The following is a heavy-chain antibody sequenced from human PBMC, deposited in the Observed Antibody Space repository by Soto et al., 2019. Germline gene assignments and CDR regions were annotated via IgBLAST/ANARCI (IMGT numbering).Heavy chain of an antibody. CDR3: ARGITGTVSYYYGMDV. J-gene: IGHJ6*02. V-gene: IGHV1-58*01. Sequence: GASVKVSCKASGLTFSSSAVHWVRRARGDRLEWIGWIDVGSANANYAQMLQERVTISRDMSTSTAYMELSSLRSEDTAVYYCARGITGTVSYYYGMDVWGQGTTVTVSS. CDR1: GLTFSSSA. CDR2: IDVGSANA. D-gene: IGHD1-20*01.